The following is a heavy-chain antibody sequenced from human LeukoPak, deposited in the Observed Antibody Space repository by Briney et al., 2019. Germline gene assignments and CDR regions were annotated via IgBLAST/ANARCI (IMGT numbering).Heavy chain of an antibody. CDR1: GGSITGSSYY. Sequence: SETLSLTCSVSGGSITGSSYYWAWIRQPPGKGLEWIGSMYYSGSTYYNSSLKSRVTISEDTSKNQFSLKLTSVTAADTAVYYCARQYYDGTGYYYFDYWGQGTLVTVSS. V-gene: IGHV4-39*01. D-gene: IGHD3-22*01. J-gene: IGHJ4*02. CDR2: MYYSGST. CDR3: ARQYYDGTGYYYFDY.